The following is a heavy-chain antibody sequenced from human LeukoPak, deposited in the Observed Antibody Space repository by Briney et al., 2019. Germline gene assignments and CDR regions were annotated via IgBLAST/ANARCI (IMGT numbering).Heavy chain of an antibody. CDR2: IYTSGST. D-gene: IGHD3-10*01. J-gene: IGHJ4*02. V-gene: IGHV4-61*02. Sequence: SETLSLTCTVSGGSISSGSYYWSWIRQPAGKGLEWIGRIYTSGSTNYNPSLKSRVTISVDTSKNQFSLKPSSVTAADTAVYYCARVLVRGALYKGRAAKFDYWGQGTLVTVSS. CDR1: GGSISSGSYY. CDR3: ARVLVRGALYKGRAAKFDY.